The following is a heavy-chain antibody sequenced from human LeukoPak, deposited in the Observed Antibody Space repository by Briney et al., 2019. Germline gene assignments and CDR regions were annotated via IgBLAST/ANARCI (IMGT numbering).Heavy chain of an antibody. V-gene: IGHV3-30*11. CDR2: ISYSGE. CDR3: ARNRFNQNVFDV. D-gene: IGHD1-14*01. CDR1: GFTFTDYA. J-gene: IGHJ3*01. Sequence: PGRSLRLSCAASGFTFTDYAFHWVRQAPGKGLEWVTIISYSGESYADSVRGRFAISRDNSKNTVYLQMDSLRADDTAMYYCARNRFNQNVFDVWGQGTMVTVSS.